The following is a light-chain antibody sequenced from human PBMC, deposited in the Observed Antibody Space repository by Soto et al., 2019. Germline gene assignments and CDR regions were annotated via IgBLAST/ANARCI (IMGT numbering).Light chain of an antibody. V-gene: IGLV1-47*01. CDR3: AAWDDSLSAVV. Sequence: QSVLTQPPSASGTPGQRVTISCSGSSSNIGSNYVYWYQQLPGTAPKLLIYRNNQRPSGVPDRFSCSKSGTSASLAISGLRSEDEPDYYCAAWDDSLSAVVFGGGTKLTVL. J-gene: IGLJ2*01. CDR1: SSNIGSNY. CDR2: RNN.